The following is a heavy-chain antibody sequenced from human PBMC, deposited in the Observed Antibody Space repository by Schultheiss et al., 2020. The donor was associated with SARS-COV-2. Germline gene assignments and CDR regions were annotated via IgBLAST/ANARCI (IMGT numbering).Heavy chain of an antibody. CDR2: IYYSGST. CDR1: GGSFSGYY. CDR3: ASGDSSGYRTPFDY. J-gene: IGHJ4*02. D-gene: IGHD3-22*01. Sequence: SQTLSLTCAVYGGSFSGYYWSWIRQPPGKGLEWIGYIYYSGSTYYNPSLKSRVTISVDTSKNQFSLKLSSVTAADTAVYYCASGDSSGYRTPFDYWGQGTLVTVSS. V-gene: IGHV4-34*09.